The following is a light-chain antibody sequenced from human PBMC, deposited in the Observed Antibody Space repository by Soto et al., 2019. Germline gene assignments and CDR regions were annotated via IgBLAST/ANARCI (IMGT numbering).Light chain of an antibody. CDR1: QSVSSSY. V-gene: IGKV3-20*01. CDR2: GAS. CDR3: QQYGCSTGFT. J-gene: IGKJ3*01. Sequence: DIVLTQSPGTLSLSPGERATLSCRASQSVSSSYLAWYQQKPGQAPRLLIYGASSRATGIPDRFSGSGSGTDFTLTISTLEPEDFGVYYGQQYGCSTGFTFGLWTKVDIK.